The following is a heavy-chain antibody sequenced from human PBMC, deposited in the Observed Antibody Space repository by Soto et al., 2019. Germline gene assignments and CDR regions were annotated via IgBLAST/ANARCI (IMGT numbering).Heavy chain of an antibody. D-gene: IGHD3-10*02. CDR3: ARSSVRGWSY. J-gene: IGHJ4*02. CDR1: GGSFSGYY. Sequence: GTLALTCAVYGGSFSGYYWTWIRQPPGKGLEWIGEITHSGSTNYNPSLKSRVTISVDTSKNQFSLNLNSVTAADTAVYYCARSSVRGWSYWGQGTLVTVSS. V-gene: IGHV4-34*01. CDR2: ITHSGST.